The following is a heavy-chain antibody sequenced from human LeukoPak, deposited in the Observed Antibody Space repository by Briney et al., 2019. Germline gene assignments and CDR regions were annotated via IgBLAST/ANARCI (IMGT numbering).Heavy chain of an antibody. CDR3: ARDVDTAMVRWFGP. CDR2: IKQDGSEK. Sequence: GGSLRLCCPASGFTFSSYWMSWVRQAPGKGLEWVANIKQDGSEKYYVDSVKGRFTISRDNAKNSLYLQMNSLRAEDTAVYYCARDVDTAMVRWFGPWGQGTLVTVSS. CDR1: GFTFSSYW. J-gene: IGHJ5*02. D-gene: IGHD5-18*01. V-gene: IGHV3-7*01.